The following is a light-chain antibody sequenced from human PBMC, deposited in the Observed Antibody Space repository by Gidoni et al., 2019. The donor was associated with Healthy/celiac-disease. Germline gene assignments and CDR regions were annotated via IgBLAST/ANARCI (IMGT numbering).Light chain of an antibody. CDR2: GAS. Sequence: IVLTQSPGTLSLSPGERATLSCRASQSVSSSYLACYQQQPGQAPRLLIYGASSRATGIPDRFSGSGSGTDFTLTISRLEPEDFAVYYCQQYGSSPALTFGGGTKVEIK. V-gene: IGKV3-20*01. CDR3: QQYGSSPALT. J-gene: IGKJ4*01. CDR1: QSVSSSY.